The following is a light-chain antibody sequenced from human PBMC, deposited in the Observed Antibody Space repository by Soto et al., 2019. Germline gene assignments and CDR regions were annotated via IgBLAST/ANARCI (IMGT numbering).Light chain of an antibody. CDR3: QQHNNWPWT. Sequence: EIVVTQSPATLSVSPGERATLSCRASQSISSNLAWYQQKPGQTPRLLIYGASTRATGIPARFSGSGSGTEFTLTISSLQSEDFAVYYCQQHNNWPWTFGQGTKVDI. V-gene: IGKV3-15*01. CDR1: QSISSN. J-gene: IGKJ1*01. CDR2: GAS.